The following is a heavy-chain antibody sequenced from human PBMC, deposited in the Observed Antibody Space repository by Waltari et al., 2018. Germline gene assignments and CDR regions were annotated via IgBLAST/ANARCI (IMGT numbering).Heavy chain of an antibody. Sequence: QVQLVESGGGVGLPGTSRRPSCEVSGFSVRNYAMHWVRQPPGKGLEWMSLILYDGSDKYAEDSVKGRFTISRDESKNTVYLQINSLRGEDTAVYYCARVLGISNFDYWGQGALVTVSS. J-gene: IGHJ4*02. CDR2: ILYDGSDK. CDR1: GFSVRNYA. V-gene: IGHV3-30-3*01. CDR3: ARVLGISNFDY.